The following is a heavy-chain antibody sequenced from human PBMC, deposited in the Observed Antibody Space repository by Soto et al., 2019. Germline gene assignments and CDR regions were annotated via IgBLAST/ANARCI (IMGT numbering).Heavy chain of an antibody. Sequence: ASVKVSCKASGYTFTSYAMHWVRQAPGQRLEWMGWINAGNGNTKYSQKFQGRVTITRDTSASTAYMELSSLRSEDTAVYYCARAHSGRFLGWLSPRRHFDYWGQGTLVTVSS. CDR3: ARAHSGRFLGWLSPRRHFDY. CDR2: INAGNGNT. CDR1: GYTFTSYA. V-gene: IGHV1-3*01. J-gene: IGHJ4*02. D-gene: IGHD3-3*01.